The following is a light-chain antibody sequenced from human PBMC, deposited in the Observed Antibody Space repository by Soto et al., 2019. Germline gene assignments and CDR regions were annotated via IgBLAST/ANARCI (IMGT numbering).Light chain of an antibody. V-gene: IGKV3-11*01. CDR2: AAS. CDR1: QSVTTR. CDR3: QQRTTWPPVT. J-gene: IGKJ5*01. Sequence: EIVLTQSPATLSLSPGEGATLSCRASQSVTTRLAWYQQKPGQAPRLLIYAASTRAPGIPARFSGSGSATDFSLTISSLEPEDCAIYYCQQRTTWPPVTFGPGTRLEI.